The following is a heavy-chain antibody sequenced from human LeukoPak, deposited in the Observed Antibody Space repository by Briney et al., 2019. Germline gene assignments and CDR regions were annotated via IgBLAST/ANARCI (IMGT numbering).Heavy chain of an antibody. V-gene: IGHV4-31*03. CDR3: ERETGAIYFDS. J-gene: IGHJ4*02. CDR1: GGSISSGGYY. Sequence: PSETLSLTCTVSGGSISSGGYYWSWIRQHPGKGLEWIGYIFYSGSSGSTYYNPSLKSRVIISVDTSKNQFSLKLSSVTAADTAVYYCERETGAIYFDSWGQGTLVTVSS. D-gene: IGHD2-2*01. CDR2: IFYSGSSGST.